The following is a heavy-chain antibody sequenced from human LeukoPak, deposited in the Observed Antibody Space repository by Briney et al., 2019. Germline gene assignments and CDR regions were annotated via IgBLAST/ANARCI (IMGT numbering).Heavy chain of an antibody. V-gene: IGHV4-39*01. Sequence: KPSETLSLTCTVSGGSINSSPYYWGWIRQPPGKGLEWIGSIYYSGSTYYNPSLKSRVTISVDTSKNQFSLKLSSVTAGDSAVFYCARHQDGYIPGFCYWGQGTLVTVSS. CDR2: IYYSGST. J-gene: IGHJ4*02. D-gene: IGHD5-24*01. CDR1: GGSINSSPYY. CDR3: ARHQDGYIPGFCY.